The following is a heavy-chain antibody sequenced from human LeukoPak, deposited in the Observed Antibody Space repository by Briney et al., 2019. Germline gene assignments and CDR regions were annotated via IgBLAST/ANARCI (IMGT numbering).Heavy chain of an antibody. CDR2: IIPIFGKA. D-gene: IGHD6-19*01. CDR1: GGTFSSYA. J-gene: IGHJ1*01. V-gene: IGHV1-69*01. Sequence: SVKVSCKASGGTFSSYAISWVRQAPGQGLEWMGGIIPIFGKANYAQKLQGRVTITADASTSTAYMELSSVITKDTAVYYCAGSWGQWLPTLGYFQHWGQGTLVTVSS. CDR3: AGSWGQWLPTLGYFQH.